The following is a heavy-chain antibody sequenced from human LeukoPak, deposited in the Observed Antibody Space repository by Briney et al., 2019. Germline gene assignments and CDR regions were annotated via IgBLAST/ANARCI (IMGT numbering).Heavy chain of an antibody. V-gene: IGHV3-48*02. D-gene: IGHD3-10*01. CDR2: ITYSSSTI. CDR1: GFTFSSYT. Sequence: GGSLRLSCAASGFTFSSYTMNWVRQAPGKGLEWLSYITYSSSTIYSADSVKGRFTISRDNAKSSLYLLMNSLRDEDTAVYYCARSGSGSYTFDFWGQGTLVTVSS. CDR3: ARSGSGSYTFDF. J-gene: IGHJ4*02.